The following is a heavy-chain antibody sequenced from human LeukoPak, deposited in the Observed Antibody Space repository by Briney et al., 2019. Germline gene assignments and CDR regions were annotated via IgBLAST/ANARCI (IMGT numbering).Heavy chain of an antibody. CDR1: GFTFSNYN. V-gene: IGHV3-21*01. J-gene: IGHJ4*02. CDR3: ARGRYDVLAGYQPPYFDY. CDR2: ISTSGSYK. Sequence: GGSLRLSCAASGFTFSNYNINWVRQAPGKGLEWVSSISTSGSYKYYADSVKGRFTISRDNAKDSLYLQMNSLRAEDTAVYYCARGRYDVLAGYQPPYFDYWGQGTLVTVSS. D-gene: IGHD3-9*01.